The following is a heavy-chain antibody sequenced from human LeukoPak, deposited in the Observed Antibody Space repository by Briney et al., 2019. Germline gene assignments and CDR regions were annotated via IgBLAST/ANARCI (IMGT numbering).Heavy chain of an antibody. CDR1: GFDFSRYV. D-gene: IGHD1-26*01. CDR2: ISGSGDTT. CDR3: AKGIFSGSYIYWYFDL. V-gene: IGHV3-23*01. Sequence: GGSLRLSCVASGFDFSRYVVNWVRQAPGKGLEWVSGISGSGDTTYYADSVKGRFTISRDNSKNTLYQQMNSLRAEDTAVYYCAKGIFSGSYIYWYFDLWGRGTLVTVSS. J-gene: IGHJ2*01.